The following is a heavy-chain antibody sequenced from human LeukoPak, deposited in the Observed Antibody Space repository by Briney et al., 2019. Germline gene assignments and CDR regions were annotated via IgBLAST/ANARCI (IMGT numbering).Heavy chain of an antibody. CDR3: AREMYYYDTSGYNPQRYYYMDV. J-gene: IGHJ6*03. CDR2: IYYSGTT. D-gene: IGHD3-22*01. Sequence: PSETLSLTCAVSGGSISNNAYSWRWIRQPPGKGLEWIGYIYYSGTTYYNPSLESRVIISVDTSQNQFSLRLSSVTAADTAVYYCAREMYYYDTSGYNPQRYYYMDVWGKGSTVTVSS. V-gene: IGHV4-30-4*07. CDR1: GGSISNNAYS.